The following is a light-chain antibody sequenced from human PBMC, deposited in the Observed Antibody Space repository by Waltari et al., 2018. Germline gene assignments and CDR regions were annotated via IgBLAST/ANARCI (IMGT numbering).Light chain of an antibody. CDR3: QQYYSTLYT. CDR1: QSVLYSSNNKNY. Sequence: DIVMTQSPDSLAVSLGERATINCKSSQSVLYSSNNKNYLAWYQQKPGQRPKLLIYWAPTRESGVPVRFSGSGSGTDFTLTISSLQAEDVAVYYCQQYYSTLYTFGQGTKLEIK. CDR2: WAP. J-gene: IGKJ2*01. V-gene: IGKV4-1*01.